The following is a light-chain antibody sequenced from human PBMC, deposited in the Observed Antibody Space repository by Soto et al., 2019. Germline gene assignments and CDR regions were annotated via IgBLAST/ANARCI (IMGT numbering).Light chain of an antibody. Sequence: QSVLTQPASVSGSRGQSITISCTGTSSDVGGYNYVSWYQQHPGKAPKLMLYEVNIRPSGVSNRFSDSKSGNTASLSISGLQAEDEADYYCSSYTSRNTLLYVFGTGTKVTVL. CDR2: EVN. V-gene: IGLV2-14*01. CDR1: SSDVGGYNY. CDR3: SSYTSRNTLLYV. J-gene: IGLJ1*01.